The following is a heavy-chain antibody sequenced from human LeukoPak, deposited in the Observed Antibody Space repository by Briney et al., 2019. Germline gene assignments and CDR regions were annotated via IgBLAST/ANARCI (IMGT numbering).Heavy chain of an antibody. J-gene: IGHJ4*02. Sequence: GGSLRLSCAASGFTFDDYAMHWVRQAPGRGLEWVSGIGWNSGSIGYADSVKGRFTISRDNSKNTLYLQMNSLRAEDTAVYYCAKKLGGATPLDYWGQGTLVTVSS. CDR1: GFTFDDYA. CDR2: IGWNSGSI. D-gene: IGHD1-26*01. V-gene: IGHV3-9*01. CDR3: AKKLGGATPLDY.